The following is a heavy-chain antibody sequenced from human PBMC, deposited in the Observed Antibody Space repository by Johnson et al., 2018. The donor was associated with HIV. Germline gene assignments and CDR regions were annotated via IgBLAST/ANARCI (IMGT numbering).Heavy chain of an antibody. J-gene: IGHJ3*02. CDR3: ARERSLVRGVMPGAFDI. D-gene: IGHD3-10*01. CDR2: INWNGGNT. V-gene: IGHV3-20*04. CDR1: GFTFDDYC. Sequence: MLLVESGGGVVRPGGSLRLSCAPSGFTFDDYCMSWVRQAPGKGLEWVSGINWNGGNTSYADSVKGRFPISRDNAKNSLYLQMNSLRAEDTALYYCARERSLVRGVMPGAFDIWGQGTMVTVSS.